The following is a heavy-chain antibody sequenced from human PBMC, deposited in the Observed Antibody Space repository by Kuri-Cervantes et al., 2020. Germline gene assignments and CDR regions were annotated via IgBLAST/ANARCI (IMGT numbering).Heavy chain of an antibody. J-gene: IGHJ6*03. CDR2: IYYSGGP. CDR3: ATDGYYYYYMDV. Sequence: GSLRLSCSISGGSIRSYYWSWIRQPPGKGLEWIANIYYSGGPKFNPSLESRVTISVDTSKNQLTLKLDSVTAADTAVYYCATDGYYYYYMDVWGKGTTVTVSS. CDR1: GGSIRSYY. V-gene: IGHV4-59*01.